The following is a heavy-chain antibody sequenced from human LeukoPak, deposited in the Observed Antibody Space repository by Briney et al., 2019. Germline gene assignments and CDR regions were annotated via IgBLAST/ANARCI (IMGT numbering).Heavy chain of an antibody. J-gene: IGHJ3*02. CDR2: INHSGST. D-gene: IGHD6-13*01. V-gene: IGHV4-34*01. CDR1: GGSFSGYY. CDR3: ARFVGIAAAGHFDAFDI. Sequence: PSETLSLTCAVYGGSFSGYYWSWIRQPPGKGLEWIGEINHSGSTNYNPSLKSRVTISVDTSKNQFSLKLSSVTAADTAVYYCARFVGIAAAGHFDAFDIWGQGTMVTVSS.